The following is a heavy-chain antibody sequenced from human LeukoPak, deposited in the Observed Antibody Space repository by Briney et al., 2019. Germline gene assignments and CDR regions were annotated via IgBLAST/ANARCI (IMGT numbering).Heavy chain of an antibody. V-gene: IGHV3-23*01. J-gene: IGHJ5*02. Sequence: PGGSLRLSCAASGFTFSSYGMSWVRQAPGKGLEWVSAISGSGGSTYYADSVKGRFTISRDNSKNTLYLQMNSLRAEDTAVYYCAKGRSDYGVQNWFDPWGQGTLVTVSS. CDR2: ISGSGGST. D-gene: IGHD1-26*01. CDR1: GFTFSSYG. CDR3: AKGRSDYGVQNWFDP.